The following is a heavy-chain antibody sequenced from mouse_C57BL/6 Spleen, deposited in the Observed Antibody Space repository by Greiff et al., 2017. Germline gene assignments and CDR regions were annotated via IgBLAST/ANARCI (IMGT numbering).Heavy chain of an antibody. J-gene: IGHJ1*03. CDR3: AGNYYGSSSWYFDV. Sequence: QVHVKQPGAELVRPGSSVKLSCKASGYTFTSYWMHWVKQRPIQGLEWIGNIDPSDSETHYNHKFKDKATLTVDKSSSTAYMQLSSLTSEDSAVYYCAGNYYGSSSWYFDVWGTGTTVTVSS. D-gene: IGHD1-1*01. V-gene: IGHV1-52*01. CDR1: GYTFTSYW. CDR2: IDPSDSET.